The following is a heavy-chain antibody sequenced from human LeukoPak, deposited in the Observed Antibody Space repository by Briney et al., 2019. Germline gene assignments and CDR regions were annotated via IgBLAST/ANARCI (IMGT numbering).Heavy chain of an antibody. V-gene: IGHV1-69*05. Sequence: SVKVSCKASGGILSSHAISWVRQAPGEGLEWMGGIIPMFGTANYAEKFQGKVTITTDESTSTVYMEMSSLRSEDTAVYYCARSLDGFDIWGQGTKVTVSS. J-gene: IGHJ3*02. CDR1: GGILSSHA. CDR2: IIPMFGTA. CDR3: ARSLDGFDI.